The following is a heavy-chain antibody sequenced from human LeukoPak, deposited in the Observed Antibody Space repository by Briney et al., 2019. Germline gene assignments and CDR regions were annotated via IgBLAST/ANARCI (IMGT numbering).Heavy chain of an antibody. V-gene: IGHV4-34*01. Sequence: SETLSLTCAVYGGSFSGYYWSWIRQPPGKGLEWIGEINHSGNTNYNPSLKSRVTISVDTSKNQFSLKLSSVTAADTAVYYCARQHIVVVTAIMRVGYYYYGMDVWGQGTTVTVSS. CDR3: ARQHIVVVTAIMRVGYYYYGMDV. CDR1: GGSFSGYY. D-gene: IGHD2-21*02. CDR2: INHSGNT. J-gene: IGHJ6*02.